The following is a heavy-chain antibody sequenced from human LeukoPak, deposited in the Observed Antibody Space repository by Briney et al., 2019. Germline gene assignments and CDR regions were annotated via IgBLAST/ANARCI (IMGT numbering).Heavy chain of an antibody. V-gene: IGHV1-8*01. J-gene: IGHJ4*02. CDR1: GYTFTSYD. D-gene: IGHD3-22*01. CDR3: ATPRADYYDSSGYSY. Sequence: GASVKVSCKASGYTFTSYDINWVRQATGQGLEWMGWMNPNSGNTGYAQKFQGRVTITADKSTSTAYMELSSLRSEDTAVYYCATPRADYYDSSGYSYWGQGTLVTVSS. CDR2: MNPNSGNT.